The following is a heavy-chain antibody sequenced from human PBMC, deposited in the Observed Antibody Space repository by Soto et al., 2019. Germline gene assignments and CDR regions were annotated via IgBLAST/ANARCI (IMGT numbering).Heavy chain of an antibody. CDR2: ISYDGSNK. D-gene: IGHD4-17*01. CDR3: AREDYGRHYFDY. CDR1: GFTFSSYG. J-gene: IGHJ4*02. Sequence: GGSLRLSCAASGFTFSSYGMHWVRQAPGKGLEWVAVISYDGSNKYYADSVKGRFTISRDNSKNTLYLQMNSLRAEDTAVYYCAREDYGRHYFDYWGQGTLVTVSS. V-gene: IGHV3-30*03.